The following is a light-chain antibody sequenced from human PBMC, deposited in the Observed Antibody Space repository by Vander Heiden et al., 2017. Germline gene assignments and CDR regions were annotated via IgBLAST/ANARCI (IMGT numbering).Light chain of an antibody. CDR1: QSISAD. Sequence: EVVLTQSPATLSLSPGESSTLSCRASQSISADLAWYQQKPGQAPRLLIYDASNRATGIPARFSGSGSGTDFTLTISSLEPEDFAVYYCQQRNSWPRTFGQGTKVEI. CDR3: QQRNSWPRT. CDR2: DAS. V-gene: IGKV3-11*01. J-gene: IGKJ2*01.